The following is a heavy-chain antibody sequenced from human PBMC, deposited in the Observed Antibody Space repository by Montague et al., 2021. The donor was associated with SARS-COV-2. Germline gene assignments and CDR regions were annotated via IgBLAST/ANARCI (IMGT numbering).Heavy chain of an antibody. J-gene: IGHJ4*02. CDR1: GGSVSTYP. V-gene: IGHV4-4*07. Sequence: SETLSLTCTVSGGSVSTYPWSWIRQPAGKALEWIGRIQYSGGTAXKPSLKSRVTISVDTSKNQFSLKMTSVTAADTAMYYCARGSGNCYSPFDNWGQGTLVTVSS. CDR3: ARGSGNCYSPFDN. D-gene: IGHD5-18*01. CDR2: IQYSGGT.